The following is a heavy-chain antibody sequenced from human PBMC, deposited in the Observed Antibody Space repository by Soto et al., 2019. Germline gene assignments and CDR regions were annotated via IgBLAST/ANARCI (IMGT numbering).Heavy chain of an antibody. CDR3: ARDDLDYGGNPLST. D-gene: IGHD4-17*01. J-gene: IGHJ1*01. V-gene: IGHV4-30-4*08. CDR1: GVSITNGDYY. CDR2: IYYSESA. Sequence: SETLSLTCTVSGVSITNGDYYWSWIRQSPGKGLEWIGYIYYSESAHYNPTLKSRILISIDRSKNQLSLKMTSVTAADTAVYYCARDDLDYGGNPLSTWGQGTLVTVSS.